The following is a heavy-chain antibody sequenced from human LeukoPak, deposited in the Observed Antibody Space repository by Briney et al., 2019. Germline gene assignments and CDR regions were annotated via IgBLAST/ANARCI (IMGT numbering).Heavy chain of an antibody. CDR3: AKSDYGDYLGAFDI. D-gene: IGHD4-17*01. CDR1: GFTFVDYA. J-gene: IGHJ3*02. CDR2: ISWNSGSI. Sequence: GGSLRLSCAASGFTFVDYAMHWVRQAPGKGLEWVSGISWNSGSIGYADSVKDRFTISRDNAKNSLYLQMNSLRAEDTALYYCAKSDYGDYLGAFDIWGQGTMVTVSS. V-gene: IGHV3-9*01.